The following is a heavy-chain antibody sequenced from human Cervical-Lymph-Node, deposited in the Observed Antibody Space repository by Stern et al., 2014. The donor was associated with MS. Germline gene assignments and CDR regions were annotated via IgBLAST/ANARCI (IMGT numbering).Heavy chain of an antibody. V-gene: IGHV3-74*03. CDR2: INSDGITT. J-gene: IGHJ3*02. Sequence: EVQLVESGGGLVQPGTSLRLSCEGSGFSFGKYWMHWVRQAPGKGLVGVSRINSDGITTTYADSVKGRFTISRDNAKNTVYLEMDSLRAEDTAVYYCVREYYGSGSFDIWGQGTKVTVSS. CDR1: GFSFGKYW. D-gene: IGHD3-10*01. CDR3: VREYYGSGSFDI.